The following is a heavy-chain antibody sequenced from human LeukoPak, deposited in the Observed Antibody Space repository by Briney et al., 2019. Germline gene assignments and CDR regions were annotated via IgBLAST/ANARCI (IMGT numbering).Heavy chain of an antibody. CDR2: AGWAGGTT. V-gene: IGHV3-43*01. D-gene: IGHD3-10*02. J-gene: IGHJ4*02. CDR1: GFNFDRYT. Sequence: GGSLRLSCATSGFNFDRYTIHWVRQAPGKGLEWVSLAGWAGGTTFYSDSVRGRFTISRDSGRKSVYLQMNSLTTDDTAFYFCAKELDTMFFNYWGQGALVTVSS. CDR3: AKELDTMFFNY.